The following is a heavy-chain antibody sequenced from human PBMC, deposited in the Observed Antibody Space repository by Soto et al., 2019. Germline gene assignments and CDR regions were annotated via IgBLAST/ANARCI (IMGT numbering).Heavy chain of an antibody. CDR2: ISGSGAGT. Sequence: GGSLRLSCAASGFTFSSYAMSWVRQAPGKGLEWVSGISGSGAGTYYADSVKGRFTISRDNSKNTLYLQMNSLRAEDTAVYYCAKRPYQNYYYYYMHVWGKGTTVTVSS. CDR3: AKRPYQNYYYYYMHV. J-gene: IGHJ6*03. V-gene: IGHV3-23*01. CDR1: GFTFSSYA. D-gene: IGHD2-2*01.